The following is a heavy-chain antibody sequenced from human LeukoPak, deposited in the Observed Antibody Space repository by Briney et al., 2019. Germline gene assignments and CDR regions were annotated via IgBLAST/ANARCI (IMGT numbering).Heavy chain of an antibody. CDR1: GFTFSSYG. CDR3: AKDLTDSSGYYSRGLDY. J-gene: IGHJ4*02. CDR2: ISYDGSNK. V-gene: IGHV3-30*18. Sequence: GGSLRLSCAASGFTFSSYGMHWVRQAPGKGLEWVAVISYDGSNKYYADSVKGRFAISRDNSKNTLYLQMNSLRAEDTAVYYCAKDLTDSSGYYSRGLDYWGQGTLVTVSS. D-gene: IGHD3-22*01.